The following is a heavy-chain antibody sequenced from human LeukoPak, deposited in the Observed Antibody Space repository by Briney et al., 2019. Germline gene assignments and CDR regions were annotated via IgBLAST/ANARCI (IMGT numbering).Heavy chain of an antibody. Sequence: GGSLRLSCVASGFTFRNYGMQWVRQAPGKGLEWVAVIWYDGSDKYYADSVKGRFTISRDNSKSTLYLEMNSLRAEDTAVYYCATVRRGSGWYADVWGQGTTVTVSS. CDR1: GFTFRNYG. CDR2: IWYDGSDK. J-gene: IGHJ6*02. V-gene: IGHV3-33*01. CDR3: ATVRRGSGWYADV. D-gene: IGHD6-19*01.